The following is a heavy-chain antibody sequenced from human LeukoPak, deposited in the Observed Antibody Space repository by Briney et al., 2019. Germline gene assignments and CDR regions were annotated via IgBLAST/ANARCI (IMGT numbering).Heavy chain of an antibody. CDR1: GGTISSYY. Sequence: PSETLSLTCTVSGGTISSYYWNWSRQPPGKGLEWIGYIHYSGSTKYNPSLKSRVTISVDTSKNQFSLKPSSVTAADTAVYYCARWYSSGWAFDYWGQGTLVTVSS. CDR3: ARWYSSGWAFDY. D-gene: IGHD6-19*01. CDR2: IHYSGST. V-gene: IGHV4-59*08. J-gene: IGHJ4*02.